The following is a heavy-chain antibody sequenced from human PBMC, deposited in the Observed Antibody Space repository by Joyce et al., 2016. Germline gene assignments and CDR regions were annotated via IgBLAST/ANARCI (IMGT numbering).Heavy chain of an antibody. CDR2: SSARDTSK. J-gene: IGHJ4*02. CDR1: GFTFSSYG. V-gene: IGHV3-48*03. Sequence: EVQLVESGGGLVQPGGSLRLSCVASGFTFSSYGMTWVRQAPGKGLEWISYSSARDTSKYYADSVKGRFTISRGNAQGSVSLQMDSLRPEDTAVYYCARIHFPGGSDLFNYWGLGTLVTVSS. CDR3: ARIHFPGGSDLFNY. D-gene: IGHD2/OR15-2a*01.